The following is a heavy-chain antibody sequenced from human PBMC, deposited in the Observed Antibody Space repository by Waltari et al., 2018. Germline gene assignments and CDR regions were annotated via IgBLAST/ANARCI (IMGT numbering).Heavy chain of an antibody. V-gene: IGHV1-8*03. Sequence: QVQLVQSGAEVKKPGASVKVSCKASGYTFTSYDINWVRQATGQGLEWRGWMNPNSVNTGYAQKFQGRVTITRNTSISTAYMELSSLRSEDTAVYYCARGPPPDYGDYSWFDPWGQGTLVTVSS. J-gene: IGHJ5*02. CDR3: ARGPPPDYGDYSWFDP. CDR1: GYTFTSYD. D-gene: IGHD4-17*01. CDR2: MNPNSVNT.